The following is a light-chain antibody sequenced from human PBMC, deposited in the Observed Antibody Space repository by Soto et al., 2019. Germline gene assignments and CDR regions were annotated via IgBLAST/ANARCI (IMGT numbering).Light chain of an antibody. Sequence: DIVMTQTPLSSPVTLGQPASISCRSSQSPVHTNGNTYLTWLQQRPGQPPRLLIYQISNRFSGVPDRFSGSGAGTDFTLKISRVEAEDVGIYYCMQAAQFPWTFGQGTKVDIK. CDR3: MQAAQFPWT. CDR1: QSPVHTNGNTY. V-gene: IGKV2-24*01. CDR2: QIS. J-gene: IGKJ1*01.